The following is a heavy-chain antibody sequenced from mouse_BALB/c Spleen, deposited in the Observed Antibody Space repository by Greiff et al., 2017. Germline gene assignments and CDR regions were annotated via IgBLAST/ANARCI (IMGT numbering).Heavy chain of an antibody. V-gene: IGHV7-3*02. CDR3: AREDDYYFDY. D-gene: IGHD2-4*01. Sequence: EVMLVESGGGLVQPGGSLRLSCATSGFTFTDYYMSWVRQPPGKALEWLGFIRNKANGYTTEYSASVKGRFTISRDNSQSILYLQMNTLRAEDSATYYCAREDDYYFDYGGQGTTLTVSS. J-gene: IGHJ2*01. CDR1: GFTFTDYY. CDR2: IRNKANGYTT.